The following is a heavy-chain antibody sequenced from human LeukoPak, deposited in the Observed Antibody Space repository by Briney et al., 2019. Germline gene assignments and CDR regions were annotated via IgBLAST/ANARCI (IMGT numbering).Heavy chain of an antibody. CDR1: GGSFSGYY. D-gene: IGHD2-2*01. Sequence: SETLSLTCAVYGGSFSGYYWSWIRQPPGKGLEWIGEINHSGSTNYNPSLKSRVTISVDTSKNQFSLKLSSVTAADTAVYYCARREGYCSSTSCHHFDYWGQETLVTVSS. CDR2: INHSGST. J-gene: IGHJ4*02. CDR3: ARREGYCSSTSCHHFDY. V-gene: IGHV4-34*01.